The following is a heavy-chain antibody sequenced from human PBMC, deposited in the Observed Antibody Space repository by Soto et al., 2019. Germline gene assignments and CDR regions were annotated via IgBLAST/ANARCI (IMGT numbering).Heavy chain of an antibody. Sequence: QITLNESGPTVVRPTETLTLTCRFSGFSLTTSGVGVGWIRQSPGKAPEGLALIYWDDDKRYSASLKSRLTLTKDTSKNQVVLTVSDLNPTATATYYCAHRVLRTVFGLVTTTAIYFDFWGQGTPVAGSS. V-gene: IGHV2-5*02. CDR1: GFSLTTSGVG. CDR2: IYWDDDK. J-gene: IGHJ4*02. CDR3: AHRVLRTVFGLVTTTAIYFDF. D-gene: IGHD3-3*01.